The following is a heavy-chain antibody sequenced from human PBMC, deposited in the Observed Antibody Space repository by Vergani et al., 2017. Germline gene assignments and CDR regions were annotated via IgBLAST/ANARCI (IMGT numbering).Heavy chain of an antibody. CDR1: GFTFSSYG. CDR2: IWYDGSNK. Sequence: QVQLVESGGGVVQPGRSLRLSCAASGFTFSSYGMHWVRQAPGKGLEWVAVIWYDGSNKYYADSVKGRFTISRDNSKNTLYLQMNSLRAEDTAVYYCARDRAVGYYSSTSCFKGGGYYYYGMDVWGQGTTVTVSS. V-gene: IGHV3-33*01. CDR3: ARDRAVGYYSSTSCFKGGGYYYYGMDV. J-gene: IGHJ6*02. D-gene: IGHD2-2*01.